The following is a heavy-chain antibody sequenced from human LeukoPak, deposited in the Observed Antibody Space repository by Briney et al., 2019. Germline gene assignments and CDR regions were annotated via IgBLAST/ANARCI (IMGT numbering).Heavy chain of an antibody. CDR1: GFTFSSYA. V-gene: IGHV3-30-3*01. CDR3: ARGREAGYCSGGSCYSGYFQH. Sequence: PGGSLRLSCAASGFTFSSYAMHWVRQAPGKGLEWVAVISDDGSNKYYADSVKGRFTISRDNSKNTLYLQMNSLRAEDTAVYYCARGREAGYCSGGSCYSGYFQHWGQGTLVTVSS. D-gene: IGHD2-15*01. CDR2: ISDDGSNK. J-gene: IGHJ1*01.